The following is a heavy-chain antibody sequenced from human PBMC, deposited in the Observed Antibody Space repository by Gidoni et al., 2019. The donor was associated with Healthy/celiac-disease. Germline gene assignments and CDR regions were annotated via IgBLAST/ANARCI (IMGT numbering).Heavy chain of an antibody. Sequence: QLHLHESGPGLVMPSVTLSLTCPVSGVSISSSSYYWGWIRQPPGKGLEWIGRIYFSGSTYYNQSLKSRVTISVDTTKNQFSLKLSSVTAEDTAVYYCARIVGNWNDVVYYYYGMDVWGQGTTVTVSS. CDR1: GVSISSSSYY. V-gene: IGHV4-39*01. D-gene: IGHD1-1*01. CDR2: IYFSGST. J-gene: IGHJ6*02. CDR3: ARIVGNWNDVVYYYYGMDV.